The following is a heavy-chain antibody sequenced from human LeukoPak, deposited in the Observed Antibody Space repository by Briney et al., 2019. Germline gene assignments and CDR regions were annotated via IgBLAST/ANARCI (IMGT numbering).Heavy chain of an antibody. CDR1: GFSLSTSGMC. V-gene: IGHV2-70*11. J-gene: IGHJ6*02. CDR3: ARTTFRTPHGHYYYYGMDV. CDR2: IDWDDDK. Sequence: SGPALVKPTQTLTLTCTFSGFSLSTSGMCVSWIRQPPGKALEWLARIDWDDDKYYSTSLKTRLTISKDTSKNQVVLTMTNMDPVDTATYYCARTTFRTPHGHYYYYGMDVWGQGTTVTVSS.